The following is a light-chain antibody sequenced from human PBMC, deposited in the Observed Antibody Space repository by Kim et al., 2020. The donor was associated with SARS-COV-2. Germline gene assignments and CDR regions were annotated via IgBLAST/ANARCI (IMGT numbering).Light chain of an antibody. Sequence: APGKTARITCGGNNIGGHSVHWYQQKPGQAPVLVMYYDSDRPSGIPERFSGSKSANTATLTISRVEAGDEADYYCQVWDTSTDHHVFGAGTKVTVL. CDR3: QVWDTSTDHHV. CDR1: NIGGHS. V-gene: IGLV3-21*04. J-gene: IGLJ1*01. CDR2: YDS.